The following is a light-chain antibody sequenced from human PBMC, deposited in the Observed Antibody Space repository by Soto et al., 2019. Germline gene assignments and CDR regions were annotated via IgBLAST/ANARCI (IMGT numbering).Light chain of an antibody. V-gene: IGKV3-11*01. J-gene: IGKJ4*01. Sequence: EIVLTQSPATLSLSPGERATLSCRASQSVRSYLAWYQQKPGQAPRLLIYDASNRATGIPARFSGSGSGTDFTLTISSLEPEDFAVYYCQQRSNWPPLTFGGGNKVEIK. CDR1: QSVRSY. CDR3: QQRSNWPPLT. CDR2: DAS.